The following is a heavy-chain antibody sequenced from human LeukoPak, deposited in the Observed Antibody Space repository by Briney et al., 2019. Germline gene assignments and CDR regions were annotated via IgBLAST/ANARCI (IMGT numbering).Heavy chain of an antibody. CDR2: IKSKTDGGTT. D-gene: IGHD3-22*01. V-gene: IGHV3-15*01. J-gene: IGHJ4*02. CDR3: TTSATYYYDSGGYTLFDY. Sequence: GGSLILSCAASGFTFNKAWMSWVRQAPGKGLEWVGRIKSKTDGGTTEYAAPVKGRFTISRDDSKNTLYLQMDSLKTEDTAVYYCTTSATYYYDSGGYTLFDYWGQGTLVTVSS. CDR1: GFTFNKAW.